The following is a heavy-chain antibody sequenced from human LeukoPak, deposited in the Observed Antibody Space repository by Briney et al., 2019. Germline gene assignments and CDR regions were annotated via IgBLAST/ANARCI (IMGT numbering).Heavy chain of an antibody. CDR3: AREYLQGSYCLGY. CDR2: FSSSGNI. Sequence: PGGSLRLSCAASGFTFSNYAMSWVRQAPGKGLEWVSTFSSSGNIHYGDSVRGRSTISRDNSRNTLYLQMNSLRAEDTAVYYCAREYLQGSYCLGYWGQGTLVTVSS. D-gene: IGHD3-16*02. V-gene: IGHV3-23*01. CDR1: GFTFSNYA. J-gene: IGHJ4*02.